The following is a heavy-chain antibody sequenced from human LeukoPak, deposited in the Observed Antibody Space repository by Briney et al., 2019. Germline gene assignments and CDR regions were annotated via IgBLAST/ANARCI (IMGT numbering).Heavy chain of an antibody. CDR2: ISAYNGNT. D-gene: IGHD3-22*01. V-gene: IGHV1-18*01. CDR3: AGTYYYDSSGRRRPSSWFDP. Sequence: ASVKVSCKSSGYMFTTYGISWVRQAPGQGLEWMGWISAYNGNTNYAQKLQGRVTMTTDTSTSTAYMELRSLRSDDTAVYYCAGTYYYDSSGRRRPSSWFDPWGQGTLVTVSS. J-gene: IGHJ5*02. CDR1: GYMFTTYG.